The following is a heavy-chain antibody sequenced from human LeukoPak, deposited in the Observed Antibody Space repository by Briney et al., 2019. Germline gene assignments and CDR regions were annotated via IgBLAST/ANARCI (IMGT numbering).Heavy chain of an antibody. CDR2: FDPEDGET. V-gene: IGHV1-24*01. CDR1: GYTLTELS. Sequence: ASVKVSCKVSGYTLTELSMHWVRQAPGKGLEWMGGFDPEDGETIYAQKFQGRVTMTEDTSTDTAYMELSSLRSEDTAVYYCATDLTFITQGGNWFDPWGQGTLVTVSS. J-gene: IGHJ5*02. D-gene: IGHD3-22*01. CDR3: ATDLTFITQGGNWFDP.